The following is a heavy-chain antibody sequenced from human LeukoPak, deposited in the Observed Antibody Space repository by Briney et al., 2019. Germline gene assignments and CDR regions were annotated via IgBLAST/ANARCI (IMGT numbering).Heavy chain of an antibody. V-gene: IGHV5-51*01. CDR2: IYPGDSDT. Sequence: GESLKISCKGSGSSFTTYWIGWGRQMPGKGVEWMGIIYPGDSDTSYSPPFQGQVTISADKSINTAYLQWSSLKASDTAMYYCARPVGLMVYAPDYWGQGTLVTVSS. CDR3: ARPVGLMVYAPDY. D-gene: IGHD2-8*01. CDR1: GSSFTTYW. J-gene: IGHJ4*02.